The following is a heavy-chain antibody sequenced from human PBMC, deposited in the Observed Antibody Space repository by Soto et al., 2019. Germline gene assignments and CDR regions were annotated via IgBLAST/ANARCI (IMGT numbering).Heavy chain of an antibody. V-gene: IGHV1-8*01. J-gene: IGHJ4*02. CDR1: GYTFTSYD. D-gene: IGHD3-3*01. CDR2: MNPNSGNT. Sequence: ASVKVSCKASGYTFTSYDINWVRQATGQGLEWMGWMNPNSGNTGYAQKFQGRVTMTRNTSISTAYMELSSLRSEDTAVYYCARGRPRGDFWSGYRQIYYFDYWGQGTLVTVSS. CDR3: ARGRPRGDFWSGYRQIYYFDY.